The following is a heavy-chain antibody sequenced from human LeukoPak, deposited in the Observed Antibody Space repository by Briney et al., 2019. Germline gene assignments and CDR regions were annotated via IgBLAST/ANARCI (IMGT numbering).Heavy chain of an antibody. Sequence: GGSLRLSRAASGFTFSSTWLSWVRQVPGKGLEWVATMKPDGSEKLYLDSVRGRLTISIDDAKKSLYLEVNSLRAEDTAVYYCVTLKHSSGWYYYWAQGTLVTVSS. CDR3: VTLKHSSGWYYY. CDR1: GFTFSSTW. D-gene: IGHD6-19*01. CDR2: MKPDGSEK. V-gene: IGHV3-7*01. J-gene: IGHJ1*01.